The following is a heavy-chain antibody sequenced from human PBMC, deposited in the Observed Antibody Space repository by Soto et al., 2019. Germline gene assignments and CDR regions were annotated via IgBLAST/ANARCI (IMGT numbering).Heavy chain of an antibody. Sequence: SETLSLTCTVSGVSISSGDYYWSWTRQPPGKGLEWIGYIYYSGRTYYSPSLKSRVTISLDRSKKQFSLSLSSVTAADSALYYCARTTVATPTYNWFDSWGQGTLVTVSS. CDR2: IYYSGRT. J-gene: IGHJ5*01. CDR3: ARTTVATPTYNWFDS. D-gene: IGHD4-17*01. V-gene: IGHV4-30-4*01. CDR1: GVSISSGDYY.